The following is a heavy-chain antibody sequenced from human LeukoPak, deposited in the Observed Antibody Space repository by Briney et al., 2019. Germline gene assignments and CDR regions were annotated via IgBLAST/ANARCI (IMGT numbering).Heavy chain of an antibody. CDR3: ARYSGSYLRGLAD. J-gene: IGHJ3*01. CDR2: IIPILGIA. CDR1: GGTFSSYT. D-gene: IGHD1-26*01. Sequence: SVKVSCKASGGTFSSYTISWVRQAPGQGLEWMGRIIPILGIANYAQKFQGRVTITADKSTSTAYMELSSLRSEDTAMYYCARYSGSYLRGLADWGQGTMVTVSS. V-gene: IGHV1-69*02.